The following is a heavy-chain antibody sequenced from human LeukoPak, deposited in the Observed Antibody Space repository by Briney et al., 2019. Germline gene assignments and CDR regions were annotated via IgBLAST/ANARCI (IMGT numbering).Heavy chain of an antibody. CDR2: IYYSGST. CDR3: ARVIYYDSSGYYVDY. D-gene: IGHD3-22*01. V-gene: IGHV4-31*03. Sequence: SQTLSLTCTVSGGSISSGGYYWSWIRQHPGKGLEWIGYIYYSGSTYYNSSLKSRVTISVDTSKNQFSLKLSSVTAADTAVYYCARVIYYDSSGYYVDYWGQGTLVTVSS. CDR1: GGSISSGGYY. J-gene: IGHJ4*02.